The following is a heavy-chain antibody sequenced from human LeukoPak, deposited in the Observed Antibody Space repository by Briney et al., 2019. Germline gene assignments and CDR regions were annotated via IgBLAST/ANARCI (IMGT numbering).Heavy chain of an antibody. CDR2: INPGDSDT. CDR3: ARGEVYFDY. Sequence: ESLKISCKVSGYTFISYWIGWVRQMPGRGLEWMGIINPGDSDTRYSPSFQGQVTISVDKSISTAYLQWSSLKASDTAMYYCARGEVYFDYWGQGTLVTVSS. J-gene: IGHJ4*02. V-gene: IGHV5-51*01. CDR1: GYTFISYW.